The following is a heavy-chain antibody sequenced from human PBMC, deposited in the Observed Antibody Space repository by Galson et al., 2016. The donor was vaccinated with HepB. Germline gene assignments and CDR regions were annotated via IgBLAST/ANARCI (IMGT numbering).Heavy chain of an antibody. J-gene: IGHJ4*02. CDR3: AREWKENFDY. V-gene: IGHV1-18*01. D-gene: IGHD1-1*01. CDR1: GYTFNNYV. CDR2: ISGINGNT. Sequence: SVKVSCKASGYTFNNYVLNWVRQAPGQGPEWMGWISGINGNTRYVEKFKGRVTMTRDTSTSTAHLELRSLRSDDTAIYYCAREWKENFDYWGQGTLVIVSS.